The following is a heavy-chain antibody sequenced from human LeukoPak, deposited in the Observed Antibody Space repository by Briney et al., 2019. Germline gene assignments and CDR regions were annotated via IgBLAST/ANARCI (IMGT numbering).Heavy chain of an antibody. CDR2: MNPNSGNT. CDR3: ARMYYYDSSGYFDAFDI. CDR1: GYIFSNYD. Sequence: ASVKVSCKTSGYIFSNYDINWVRQATGQGLEWMGWMNPNSGNTGYAQKFQGRVTMTRNPSISTAYMELSSLRSEDTAVYYCARMYYYDSSGYFDAFDIWGQGTMVTVSS. V-gene: IGHV1-8*02. J-gene: IGHJ3*02. D-gene: IGHD3-22*01.